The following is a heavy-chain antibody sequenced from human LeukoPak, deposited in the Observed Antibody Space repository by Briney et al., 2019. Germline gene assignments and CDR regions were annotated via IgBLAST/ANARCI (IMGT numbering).Heavy chain of an antibody. CDR2: IYPGDSET. J-gene: IGHJ6*02. CDR3: ARYYDILTGNPINYYYYGMDV. V-gene: IGHV5-51*01. D-gene: IGHD3-9*01. CDR1: GYSFTSYW. Sequence: GESLKISCKGSGYSFTSYWIGWVRQMPGKGLEWMGIIYPGDSETRYSPSFQGQVTISADKSISTAYLQWSSLKASDTAMYYCARYYDILTGNPINYYYYGMDVWGQGTTVTVSS.